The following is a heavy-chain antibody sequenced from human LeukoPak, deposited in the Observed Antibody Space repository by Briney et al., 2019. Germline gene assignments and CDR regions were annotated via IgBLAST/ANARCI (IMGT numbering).Heavy chain of an antibody. CDR3: ARLLAARGWGVIDY. CDR1: GGSISSSSYY. D-gene: IGHD6-6*01. V-gene: IGHV4-39*01. Sequence: KSSETLSLTCTVSGGSISSSSYYLGWIRHPPGKGLEWIGSIYYSGSTYYNPSLKSRVTISVDTSKNQFSLKLSSVTAADTAVYYCARLLAARGWGVIDYWGQGTLVTVSS. J-gene: IGHJ4*02. CDR2: IYYSGST.